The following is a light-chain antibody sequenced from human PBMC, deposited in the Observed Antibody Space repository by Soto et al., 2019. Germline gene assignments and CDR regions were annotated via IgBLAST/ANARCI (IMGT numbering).Light chain of an antibody. CDR2: GAS. Sequence: EIVLTQSPGTLSLSPGEIATLSCRASHIGSSSYLAWYQQKPGQAPRLLIHGASSRATGIPDRFSGSGSGTDFTLTISGLEPEDFAVYYCQHYGSSPPWTFGQGTKVDIK. CDR3: QHYGSSPPWT. V-gene: IGKV3-20*01. CDR1: HIGSSSY. J-gene: IGKJ1*01.